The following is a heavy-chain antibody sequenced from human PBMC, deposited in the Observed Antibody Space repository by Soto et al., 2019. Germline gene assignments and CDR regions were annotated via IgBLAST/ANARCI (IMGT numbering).Heavy chain of an antibody. Sequence: SETLSLTCTVSGGSISSGGYYWSWIRQHPGKGLEWIGYIYYSGSTYYNPSLKSRVTISVDTSKNQFSLKLSSVTAADTAVYYCARDIGSYGYNWFDPWGQGTLVTAPQ. J-gene: IGHJ5*02. CDR3: ARDIGSYGYNWFDP. CDR2: IYYSGST. V-gene: IGHV4-31*03. CDR1: GGSISSGGYY. D-gene: IGHD5-18*01.